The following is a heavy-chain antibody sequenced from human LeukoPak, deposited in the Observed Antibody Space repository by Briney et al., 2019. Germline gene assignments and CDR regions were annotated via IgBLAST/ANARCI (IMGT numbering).Heavy chain of an antibody. CDR2: IYTSGST. CDR1: GGSISSYY. V-gene: IGHV4-4*07. CDR3: ARSDYDSSGYYYAFDI. D-gene: IGHD3-22*01. J-gene: IGHJ3*02. Sequence: SETLSLTCTVSGGSISSYYWSWIRQPAGKGLEGIGRIYTSGSTNYNPSLKSRVTMSVDTSKNQFSLKLSSVTAADTAVYYCARSDYDSSGYYYAFDIWGQGTMVTVSS.